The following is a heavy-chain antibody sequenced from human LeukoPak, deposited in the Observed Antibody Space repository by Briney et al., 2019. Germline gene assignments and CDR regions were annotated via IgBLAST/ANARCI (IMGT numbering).Heavy chain of an antibody. J-gene: IGHJ5*02. Sequence: PSETLSLTCTVSGGSISSYYWSWIRQPPGKGLEWIGYVYYSGSTNYNPSLKSRVTISVDTSKNQFSLKLNSVTAADTAVYYCARYDYGSGYPGSWLDPWGQGTLVTVSS. CDR1: GGSISSYY. CDR3: ARYDYGSGYPGSWLDP. V-gene: IGHV4-59*08. CDR2: VYYSGST. D-gene: IGHD3-10*01.